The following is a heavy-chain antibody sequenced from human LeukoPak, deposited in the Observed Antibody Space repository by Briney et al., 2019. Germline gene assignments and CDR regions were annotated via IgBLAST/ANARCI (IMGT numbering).Heavy chain of an antibody. CDR1: EFTFSNYA. CDR2: ISGDNTPT. CDR3: AKDIAVAGEYFQH. Sequence: PGGSLRLSCAASEFTFSNYAMSWVRQAPDKGLEWVSTISGDNTPTYYTDSVKGRFTISRDNSKNTLYLQMNSLRAEDTAVYYCAKDIAVAGEYFQHWGQGTLVTVSS. J-gene: IGHJ1*01. V-gene: IGHV3-23*01. D-gene: IGHD6-19*01.